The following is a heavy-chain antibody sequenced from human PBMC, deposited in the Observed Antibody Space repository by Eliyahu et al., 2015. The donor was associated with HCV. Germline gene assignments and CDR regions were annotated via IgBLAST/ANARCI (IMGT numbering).Heavy chain of an antibody. CDR1: GGSIXGYF. CDR3: ARYYCGNQCYHFDF. CDR2: XHSSGST. D-gene: IGHD2-21*01. J-gene: IGHJ4*02. V-gene: IGHV4-59*01. Sequence: QVQLQESGPGLVKPSETLSLTCTVXGGSIXGYFWSWIRQSPGKGLEWIGYXHSSGSTKYNPSLKSRVTISIDTSKNQFSLRLSSVTAADTAVYYCARYYCGNQCYHFDFWGQGSLVTVSS.